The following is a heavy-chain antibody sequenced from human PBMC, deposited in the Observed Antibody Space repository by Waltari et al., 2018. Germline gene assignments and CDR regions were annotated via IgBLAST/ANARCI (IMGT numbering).Heavy chain of an antibody. CDR2: INPNSGGT. CDR1: GYTFTGYY. V-gene: IGHV1-2*02. D-gene: IGHD1-7*01. CDR3: ARITGTTDYYYYMDV. Sequence: QVQLVQSGAEVKKPGASVKVSCKASGYTFTGYYMHWVRQAPGQGLEWMGWINPNSGGTNYAQKFQGRVTMTRDTSISTAYMELSRLRSDDTAVYYCARITGTTDYYYYMDVWGKGTTVTVSS. J-gene: IGHJ6*03.